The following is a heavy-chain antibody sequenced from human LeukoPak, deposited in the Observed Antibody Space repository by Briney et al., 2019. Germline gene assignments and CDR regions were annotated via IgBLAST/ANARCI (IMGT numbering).Heavy chain of an antibody. J-gene: IGHJ6*02. D-gene: IGHD3-22*01. Sequence: LRLSCVGSGFSFDDYGMFWVRQAPGKGLEWVSGITWNRDNIGYGDSVKGRFTISRDNVKNVLYLQMTSLRPEDTALYYCAKDLSSAITSALVLDVWGQGTTVIVSS. CDR3: AKDLSSAITSALVLDV. CDR1: GFSFDDYG. CDR2: ITWNRDNI. V-gene: IGHV3-9*01.